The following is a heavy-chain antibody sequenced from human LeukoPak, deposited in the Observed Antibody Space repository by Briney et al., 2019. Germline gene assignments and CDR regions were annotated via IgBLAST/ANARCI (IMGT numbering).Heavy chain of an antibody. Sequence: PSETLSLTCTVSSGSISTSNYYWGWVRQPPGKALEWIGNIFYTGSTYYSPSLKSRVTISLDTSRNQFSLRLNSVTAADTAVYYCARGRRDGYQDDAFDIWGQGTMVTVSS. V-gene: IGHV4-39*01. D-gene: IGHD5-24*01. CDR2: IFYTGST. CDR3: ARGRRDGYQDDAFDI. J-gene: IGHJ3*02. CDR1: SGSISTSNYY.